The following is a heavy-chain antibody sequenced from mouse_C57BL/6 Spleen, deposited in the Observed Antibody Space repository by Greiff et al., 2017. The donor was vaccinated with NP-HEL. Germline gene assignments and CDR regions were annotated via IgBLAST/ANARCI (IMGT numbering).Heavy chain of an antibody. Sequence: VQLQQSGPELVKPGASVKMSCKASGYTFTDYNMHWVKQSHGKSLEWIGYINPNNGGTSYNQKFKGKATLTVNKSSSTAYMGLRSLTSEESAVYYCARGVFPCYYAMDYWGQGTSVTVSS. CDR3: ARGVFPCYYAMDY. J-gene: IGHJ4*01. CDR2: INPNNGGT. CDR1: GYTFTDYN. V-gene: IGHV1-22*01.